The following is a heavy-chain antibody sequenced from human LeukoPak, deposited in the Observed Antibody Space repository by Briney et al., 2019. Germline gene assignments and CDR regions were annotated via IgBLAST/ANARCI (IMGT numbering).Heavy chain of an antibody. CDR1: GGSISSYY. V-gene: IGHV4-4*07. J-gene: IGHJ4*02. D-gene: IGHD3-3*01. CDR3: AREINTIFGVVMYFDY. CDR2: IYTSGST. Sequence: SETLSLTCTVSGGSISSYYWSWIRQPAGKGLEWIGRIYTSGSTNYNPSLKSRVTMSVDTSKNQFSLKLSSVTAADTAVYYCAREINTIFGVVMYFDYWGQGTLVTVSS.